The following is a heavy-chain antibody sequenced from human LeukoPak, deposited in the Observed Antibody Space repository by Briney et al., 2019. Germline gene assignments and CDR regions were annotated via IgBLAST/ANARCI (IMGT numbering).Heavy chain of an antibody. CDR3: ARGFIGPDY. CDR1: GFTFSSYW. CDR2: IDNDGSST. J-gene: IGHJ4*02. D-gene: IGHD2-15*01. Sequence: GGSLRLSCAGSGFTFSSYWMHWVRQAPGKGLVWVSRIDNDGSSTTYADSVKGRFTISRDNAKNTLYLQMNSLRAEDTAVYYCARGFIGPDYWGQGTLVTVSS. V-gene: IGHV3-74*01.